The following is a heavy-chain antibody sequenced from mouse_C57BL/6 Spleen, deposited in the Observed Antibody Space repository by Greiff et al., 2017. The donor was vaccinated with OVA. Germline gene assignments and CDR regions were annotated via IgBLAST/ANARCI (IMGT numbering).Heavy chain of an antibody. J-gene: IGHJ1*03. CDR2: IYPGDGDT. CDR1: GYAFSSYW. CDR3: ARCGNFPYFDV. D-gene: IGHD2-1*01. Sequence: QVQLKESGAELVKPGASVKISCKASGYAFSSYWMNWVKQRPGKGLEWIGQIYPGDGDTNYNGKFKGKATLTADKSSSTAYMQLSSLTSEDSAVYFCARCGNFPYFDVWGTGTTVTVSS. V-gene: IGHV1-80*01.